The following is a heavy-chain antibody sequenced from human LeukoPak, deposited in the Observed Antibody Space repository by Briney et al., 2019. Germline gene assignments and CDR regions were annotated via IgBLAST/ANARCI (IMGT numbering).Heavy chain of an antibody. V-gene: IGHV1-2*02. CDR1: GYTSTGYY. CDR3: ARAPDCSSTSCSLWFDP. Sequence: ASVKVSCKAPGYTSTGYYMHWVRQAPGQGLEWMGWINPNSGGTNYAQKFQGRVTMTRDTSISTVYMELSRLTSDDTAVYYCARAPDCSSTSCSLWFDPWGQGTLVTVSS. D-gene: IGHD2-2*01. CDR2: INPNSGGT. J-gene: IGHJ5*02.